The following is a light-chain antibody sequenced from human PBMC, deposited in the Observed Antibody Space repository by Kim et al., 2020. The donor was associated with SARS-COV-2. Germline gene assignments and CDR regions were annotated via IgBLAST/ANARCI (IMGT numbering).Light chain of an antibody. Sequence: VSPGERATLSCRASQSVSSNIAWYQQIPGQAPRLLIYGASTRATGIPARFSGSGSGTEFTLTISSLQSEDFAVYYCQHYNNWPLTFGQGTKVDIK. CDR1: QSVSSN. CDR2: GAS. V-gene: IGKV3-15*01. J-gene: IGKJ1*01. CDR3: QHYNNWPLT.